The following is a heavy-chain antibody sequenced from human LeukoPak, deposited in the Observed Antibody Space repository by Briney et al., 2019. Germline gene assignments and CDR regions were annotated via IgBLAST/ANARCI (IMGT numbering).Heavy chain of an antibody. CDR1: GFTFDDYA. CDR3: XXXXXXXXXXXXPYYYYGMDV. V-gene: IGHV3-9*01. Sequence: PGGSLRLSCAASGFTFDDYAMHWVRQAPGKGLEWVSGISWNSGSIGYADSAKGRFTISRDNAKNSLCLQMNSLRAEDTALYYXXXXXXXXXXXXXPYYYYGMDVWGQGTTVTVSS. CDR2: ISWNSGSI. J-gene: IGHJ6*02.